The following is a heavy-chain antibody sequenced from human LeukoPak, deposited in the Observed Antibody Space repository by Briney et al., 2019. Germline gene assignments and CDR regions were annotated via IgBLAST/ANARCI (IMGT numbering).Heavy chain of an antibody. D-gene: IGHD2-2*02. V-gene: IGHV1-18*04. CDR3: ARGGRIVVVPAAIGAFDI. CDR1: GYTFTSYG. Sequence: ASVKVSCKASGYTFTSYGISWVRQAPGQGLEWMGWISAYNGNTNYAQKLQGRVTMTTDTSMSTAYMELRSLRSDDTAVYYCARGGRIVVVPAAIGAFDIWGQGTMVTVSS. J-gene: IGHJ3*02. CDR2: ISAYNGNT.